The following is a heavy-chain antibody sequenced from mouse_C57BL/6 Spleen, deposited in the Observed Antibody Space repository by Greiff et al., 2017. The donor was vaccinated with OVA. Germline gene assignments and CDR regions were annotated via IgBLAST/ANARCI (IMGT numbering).Heavy chain of an antibody. CDR3: ARYYSNYAYWFDY. Sequence: QVQLQQSGAELAKPGASVKLSCKASGYTFTSYWMHWVKQRPGQGLEWIGYINPSSGYTKYNQKFKDKATLTADKSSSTAYMQLSSLTYEDSAVYYGARYYSNYAYWFDYWGQGTTLTVSS. CDR1: GYTFTSYW. J-gene: IGHJ2*01. D-gene: IGHD2-5*01. V-gene: IGHV1-7*01. CDR2: INPSSGYT.